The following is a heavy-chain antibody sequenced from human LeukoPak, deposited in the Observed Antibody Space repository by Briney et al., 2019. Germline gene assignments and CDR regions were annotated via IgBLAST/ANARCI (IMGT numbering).Heavy chain of an antibody. V-gene: IGHV4-39*01. J-gene: IGHJ4*02. CDR3: ARHAGRGWDRICDY. CDR2: MYYRGRT. CDR1: RGSLSTSSYY. D-gene: IGHD6-19*01. Sequence: PSETLSLTRIVSRGSLSTSSYYWGWIRQPPGKGLEWLGSMYYRGRTYYNPSLKSRVTICVDTSKTQISLKLRSVTAADTAVYDCARHAGRGWDRICDYWGQGALVTVSS.